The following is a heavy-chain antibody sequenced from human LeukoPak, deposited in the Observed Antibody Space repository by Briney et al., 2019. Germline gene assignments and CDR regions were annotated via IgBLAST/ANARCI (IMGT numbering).Heavy chain of an antibody. CDR3: ARSIQLWFQYYFDY. V-gene: IGHV4-39*01. CDR2: IYYSGST. Sequence: PSETLSLTCTVSGGSISSSSYYWGWIRQPPGKGLEWIGSIYYSGSTYYNPSLKSRVTISVDTSKNQFSLKLSSVTAADTAVYYCARSIQLWFQYYFDYWGQGTLVTVSS. CDR1: GGSISSSSYY. D-gene: IGHD5-18*01. J-gene: IGHJ4*02.